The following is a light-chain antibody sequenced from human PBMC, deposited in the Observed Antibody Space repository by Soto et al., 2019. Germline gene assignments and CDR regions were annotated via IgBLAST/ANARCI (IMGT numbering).Light chain of an antibody. J-gene: IGKJ5*01. V-gene: IGKV3-15*01. CDR3: QQYNNWPPIT. CDR1: QSVSSS. Sequence: ELVMTQSPATLSVSPGERATLSCRASQSVSSSLAWYQQKPGQAPRLLIYEASTRATGIPARFSGSGSGTEFTLTISSLQSEDFAVYHCQQYNNWPPITFGQGTRLEIK. CDR2: EAS.